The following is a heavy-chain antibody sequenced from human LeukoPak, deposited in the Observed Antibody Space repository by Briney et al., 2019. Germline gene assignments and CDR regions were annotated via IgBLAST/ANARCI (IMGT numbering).Heavy chain of an antibody. D-gene: IGHD1-20*01. CDR2: INWNGGST. CDR1: GFTFDDYG. J-gene: IGHJ6*03. CDR3: ARDRRENNWNPFSSYYYYYYMDV. V-gene: IGHV3-20*04. Sequence: RPGGSLRLSCAASGFTFDDYGMSWVRQAPGKGLEWVSGINWNGGSTGYADSVKGRFTISRDNAKNSLYLQMNSLRAEDTALYYCARDRRENNWNPFSSYYYYYYMDVWGKGTTVTISS.